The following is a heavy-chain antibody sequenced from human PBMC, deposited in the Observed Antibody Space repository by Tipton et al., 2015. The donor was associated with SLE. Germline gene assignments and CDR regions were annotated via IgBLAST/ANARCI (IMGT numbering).Heavy chain of an antibody. CDR1: GISSGYY. CDR2: INHSGST. D-gene: IGHD2-2*01. CDR3: ARAYAGDVDY. V-gene: IGHV4-34*01. Sequence: TLSLTCTVSGISSGYYWSWIRQPPGKGLEWIGEINHSGSTNYNPSLKSRVTISVDTSKNQFSLKLSSVTAADTAVYYCARAYAGDVDYWGQGTLVTVSS. J-gene: IGHJ4*02.